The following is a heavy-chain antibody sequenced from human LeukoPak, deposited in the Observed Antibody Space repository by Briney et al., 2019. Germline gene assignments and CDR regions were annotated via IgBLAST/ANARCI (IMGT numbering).Heavy chain of an antibody. CDR2: IKSKTDDGTT. D-gene: IGHD5-12*01. CDR3: TTGIGYSGYDSDY. J-gene: IGHJ4*02. CDR1: GFTFSNAW. Sequence: GGSLRLSCAASGFTFSNAWMSWVRQAPGKGLEWVGRIKSKTDDGTTDYAAPVKGRLTISRDDSKNTLYLQMNSLKTEDTAVYYCTTGIGYSGYDSDYWGQGTLVTVSS. V-gene: IGHV3-15*01.